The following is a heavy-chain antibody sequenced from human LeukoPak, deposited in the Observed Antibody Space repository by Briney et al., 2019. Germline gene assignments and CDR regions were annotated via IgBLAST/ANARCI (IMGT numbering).Heavy chain of an antibody. V-gene: IGHV4-38-2*01. Sequence: KPSETLSLTCAVSGYSISSGYYWGWIRQPPGKGLEWIGSIYHSGSTYYNPSLKSRVTILVDTSKNQFSLKLSSVTAADTAVYYCARHPTAATIDYWGQGTLVTVSS. CDR2: IYHSGST. J-gene: IGHJ4*02. CDR1: GYSISSGYY. CDR3: ARHPTAATIDY. D-gene: IGHD2-15*01.